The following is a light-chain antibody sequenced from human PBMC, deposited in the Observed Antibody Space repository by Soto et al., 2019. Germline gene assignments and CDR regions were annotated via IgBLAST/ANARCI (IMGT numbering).Light chain of an antibody. V-gene: IGLV2-14*01. CDR2: DVS. Sequence: QSALTQPASVSGSPGQSIAISCTGTTSDVGDYNLVSWCQQHPGKAPKLMIYDVSNRPSGISDRFSASKSGNTASLTISGLQAEDEADYYCSSYTSSNTLYVFGTGTKVTVL. J-gene: IGLJ1*01. CDR3: SSYTSSNTLYV. CDR1: TSDVGDYNL.